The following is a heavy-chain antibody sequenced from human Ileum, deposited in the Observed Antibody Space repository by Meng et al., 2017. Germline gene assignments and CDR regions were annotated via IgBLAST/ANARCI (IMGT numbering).Heavy chain of an antibody. D-gene: IGHD3-10*01. Sequence: QVQLVEPGGGVVQPGTSLRLACIASGFTFSHYAMHWVRQAPGKGLEWLSVIPYDGSNYYYADSVKGRFTISRDDSENTLFLQMDSLTTEDSGVYYCARGGVGAATAGPIDYWGQGILVTVSS. CDR1: GFTFSHYA. CDR3: ARGGVGAATAGPIDY. J-gene: IGHJ4*01. V-gene: IGHV3-30*04. CDR2: IPYDGSNY.